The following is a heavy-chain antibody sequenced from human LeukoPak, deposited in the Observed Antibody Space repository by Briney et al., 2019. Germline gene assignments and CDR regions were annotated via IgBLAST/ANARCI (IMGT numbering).Heavy chain of an antibody. CDR3: ARGGDGYITFDP. Sequence: PSETLSLTCTVSGGSISSHYWSWIRQPPGKGLEWIGYIYYSGSTNYNPSLKSRVTISVDTSKNQFSLQLSSVTAADTAVCYCARGGDGYITFDPWGQGTLVTVSS. CDR1: GGSISSHY. CDR2: IYYSGST. J-gene: IGHJ5*02. D-gene: IGHD5-24*01. V-gene: IGHV4-59*11.